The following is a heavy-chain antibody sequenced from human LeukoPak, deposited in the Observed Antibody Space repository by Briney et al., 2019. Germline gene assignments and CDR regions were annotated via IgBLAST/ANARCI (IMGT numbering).Heavy chain of an antibody. CDR2: ISGSSNTI. Sequence: GGSLRLSCAASGFTFSSYSVNWVRQAPGKGVEWVSYISGSSNTIYYADSVKGRFTISRDNAKNSLYLQMNSLRAEDTAVYYCARWSYGSGYALDYWGQGTLVTVSS. CDR3: ARWSYGSGYALDY. D-gene: IGHD5-12*01. V-gene: IGHV3-48*01. J-gene: IGHJ4*02. CDR1: GFTFSSYS.